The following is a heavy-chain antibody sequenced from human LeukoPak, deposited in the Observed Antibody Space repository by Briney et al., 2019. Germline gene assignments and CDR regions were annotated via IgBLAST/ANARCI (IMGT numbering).Heavy chain of an antibody. CDR3: ARLAYCGGDCPRAFDI. CDR1: GFTFSSYS. Sequence: PGGSLRLSCEASGFTFSSYSMNWVRQAPGKGLEWVSYISGSTTIYYADSVKGRFTISRDNAKNSLYLQMNSLRDEDTAVYYCARLAYCGGDCPRAFDIWGQGTMVTVSS. D-gene: IGHD2-21*02. CDR2: ISGSTTI. V-gene: IGHV3-48*02. J-gene: IGHJ3*02.